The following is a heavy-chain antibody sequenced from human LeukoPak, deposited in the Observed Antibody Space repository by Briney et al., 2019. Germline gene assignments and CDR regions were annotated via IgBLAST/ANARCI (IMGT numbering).Heavy chain of an antibody. J-gene: IGHJ6*03. V-gene: IGHV3-30*04. Sequence: GGSLRLSCAASGFTFSTYALHWVRRAPGKGLEWVAVISYDGSNKNYADSVKGRFTISRDNSRNTLYLQMNSLRAEDTAVYYCARVFSSGWYFYYYYMDVWGKGTTVTVSS. D-gene: IGHD6-19*01. CDR2: ISYDGSNK. CDR1: GFTFSTYA. CDR3: ARVFSSGWYFYYYYMDV.